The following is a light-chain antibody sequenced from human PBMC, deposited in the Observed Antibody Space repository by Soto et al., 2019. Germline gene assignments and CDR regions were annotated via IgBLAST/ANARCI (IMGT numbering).Light chain of an antibody. V-gene: IGKV3-20*01. Sequence: EIVLTQSPGTLFLSPGERTTLACRASQSVSSSYLAWYQQKPGQAPRLLFYGASSRATGIPDRFSGSGSGTDFTLTISRLEPEDFAVYYCQQYGSSPRYTFVQGNKLEIK. CDR3: QQYGSSPRYT. CDR1: QSVSSSY. CDR2: GAS. J-gene: IGKJ2*01.